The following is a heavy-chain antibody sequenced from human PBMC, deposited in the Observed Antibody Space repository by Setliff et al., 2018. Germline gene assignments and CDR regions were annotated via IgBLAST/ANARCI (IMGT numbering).Heavy chain of an antibody. CDR3: ARANKKLDYYYY. J-gene: IGHJ4*02. Sequence: SETLSLTCTVSNGSVSTTSHYWGWVRQPPGKGLEWIGSVYYSGYTYYSPSLESRVAISVDTSKNQFSLKVNSVTAADTAVYYCARANKKLDYYYYWGQGSPVTVSS. D-gene: IGHD1-1*01. CDR2: VYYSGYT. V-gene: IGHV4-39*07. CDR1: NGSVSTTSHY.